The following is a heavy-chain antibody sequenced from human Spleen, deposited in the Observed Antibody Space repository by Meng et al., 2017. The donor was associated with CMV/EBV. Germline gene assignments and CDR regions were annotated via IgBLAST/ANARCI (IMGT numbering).Heavy chain of an antibody. D-gene: IGHD2-8*02. Sequence: GSLRLSCAVSGASITSGLWWSWVRQTPGKGLEWIGEYSHSGDTRYNPSLQSRVIISLHKTENQFSLELTSVTAADTGVYYCARSPGFWSLDPWGRGTLVTVSS. CDR2: YSHSGDT. V-gene: IGHV4-4*02. CDR1: GASITSGLW. CDR3: ARSPGFWSLDP. J-gene: IGHJ5*02.